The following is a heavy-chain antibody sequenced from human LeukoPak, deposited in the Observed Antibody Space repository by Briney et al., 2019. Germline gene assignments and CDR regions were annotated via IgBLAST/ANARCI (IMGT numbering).Heavy chain of an antibody. Sequence: ASVKVSCKASGGTFSSYAISWVRQAPGQGLEWMGGIIPIFGTANYAQKFQGRVTITADESTSTAYMELSSLRSEDTAVYYCARARTIVEVISAFDIWGQGTMVTVSS. CDR3: ARARTIVEVISAFDI. V-gene: IGHV1-69*13. CDR2: IIPIFGTA. D-gene: IGHD3-22*01. CDR1: GGTFSSYA. J-gene: IGHJ3*02.